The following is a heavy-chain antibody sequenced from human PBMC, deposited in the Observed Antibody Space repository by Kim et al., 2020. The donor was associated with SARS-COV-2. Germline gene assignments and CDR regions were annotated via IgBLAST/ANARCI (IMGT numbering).Heavy chain of an antibody. D-gene: IGHD1-26*01. CDR2: IRSKANSYAT. CDR1: GFTFSGSA. J-gene: IGHJ5*02. CDR3: TIPVVGATGWFDP. Sequence: GGSLRLSCAASGFTFSGSAMHWVRQASGKGLEWVGRIRSKANSYATAYAASVKGRFTISRDDSKNTAYLQMNSLKTEDTAVYYCTIPVVGATGWFDPWGQGTLVTVSS. V-gene: IGHV3-73*01.